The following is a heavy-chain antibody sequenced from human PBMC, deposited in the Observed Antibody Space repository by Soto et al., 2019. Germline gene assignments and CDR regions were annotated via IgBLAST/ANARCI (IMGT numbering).Heavy chain of an antibody. CDR2: IYPGDSDT. CDR1: GYSFTSYW. CDR3: ARRKRYFSSTSCQNYYGMDV. Sequence: GESLKISCKGSGYSFTSYWIGWVRQMPGKGLEWMGIIYPGDSDTRYSPSFQGQVTISADKSISTAYLQWSSLKASDTAMYYCARRKRYFSSTSCQNYYGMDVRAQRTTVTGSS. J-gene: IGHJ6*02. D-gene: IGHD2-2*01. V-gene: IGHV5-51*01.